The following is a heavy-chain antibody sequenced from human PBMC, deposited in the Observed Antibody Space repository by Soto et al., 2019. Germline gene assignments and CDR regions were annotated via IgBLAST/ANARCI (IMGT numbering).Heavy chain of an antibody. J-gene: IGHJ4*02. D-gene: IGHD4-17*01. CDR1: GFTFSTYA. CDR2: IGGGTGAT. Sequence: VQLLESGGGLVQPGGSLRLSCAASGFTFSTYAMSWVRQAPGEGLEWVSGIGGGTGATYNADSVKGRFIISRDNSKYTLYLQMNNLSVEDTAVYYCAKNAMSTVTRRGQYFDSWGQGTLVTVSS. CDR3: AKNAMSTVTRRGQYFDS. V-gene: IGHV3-23*01.